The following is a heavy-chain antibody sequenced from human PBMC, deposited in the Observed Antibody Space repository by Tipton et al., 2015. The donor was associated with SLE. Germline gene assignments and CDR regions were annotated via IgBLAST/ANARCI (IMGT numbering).Heavy chain of an antibody. CDR1: GGSFSGYY. J-gene: IGHJ3*02. CDR2: INHSGST. D-gene: IGHD2-8*01. Sequence: TLSLTCAVYGGSFSGYYWSWIRQPPGKGLEWIGEINHSGSTYYNPSLKSRVTISVDTSKNQFSLKLSSVTAADTAVYYCARKEWAFDIWGQGTMVTVSS. CDR3: ARKEWAFDI. V-gene: IGHV4-34*01.